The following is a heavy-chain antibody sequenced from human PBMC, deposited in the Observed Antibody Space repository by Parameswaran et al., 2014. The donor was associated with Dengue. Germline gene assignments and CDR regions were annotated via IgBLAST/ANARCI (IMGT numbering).Heavy chain of an antibody. V-gene: IGHV1-46*03. CDR2: INPSGGST. CDR3: ARGDDILTGYLN. J-gene: IGHJ4*02. D-gene: IGHD3-9*01. Sequence: VRQAPGQGLEWMGIINPSGGSTSYAQKFQGRVTMTRDTSTSTVYMELSSLRSEDTAVYYCARGDDILTGYLNWGQGTLVTVSS.